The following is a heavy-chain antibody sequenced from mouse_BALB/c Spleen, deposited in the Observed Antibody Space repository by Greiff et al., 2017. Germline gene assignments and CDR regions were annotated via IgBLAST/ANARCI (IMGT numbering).Heavy chain of an antibody. D-gene: IGHD4-1*01. CDR2: ISSGSSTI. CDR1: GFTFSSFG. J-gene: IGHJ3*01. CDR3: ARRTGTWFAY. V-gene: IGHV5-17*02. Sequence: EVHLVESGGGLVQPGGSRKLSCAASGFTFSSFGMHWVRQAPEKGLEWVAYISSGSSTIYYADTVKGRFTISRDNPKNTLFLQMTSLRSEDTAMYYCARRTGTWFAYWGQGTLVTVSA.